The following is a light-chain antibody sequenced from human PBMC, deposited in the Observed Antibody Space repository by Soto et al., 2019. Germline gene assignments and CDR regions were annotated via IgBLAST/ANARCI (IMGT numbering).Light chain of an antibody. CDR2: DAF. CDR1: QNVNQY. J-gene: IGKJ5*01. Sequence: EIVLTQSPDTLSFSPGERATLSCRASQNVNQYIAWYQQKPGQAPRLVIHDAFNRATGIPARFGGGGSGTHFTLTISRLEPEDFAVYYCQQRNTWPFTFGRGTRLEIK. CDR3: QQRNTWPFT. V-gene: IGKV3-11*01.